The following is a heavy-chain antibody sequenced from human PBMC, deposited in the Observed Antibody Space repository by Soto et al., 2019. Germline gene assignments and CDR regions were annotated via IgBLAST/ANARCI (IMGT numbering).Heavy chain of an antibody. D-gene: IGHD4-17*01. CDR3: ASSVGGDYVGWFDP. CDR1: GYTFTSYG. J-gene: IGHJ5*02. Sequence: ASVKVSCKASGYTFTSYGISWVRQAPGQGLEWMGWISAYNGNTNYAQKLQGRVTMTTDTSTSTAYMELRSLRSDDTAVYYCASSVGGDYVGWFDPWGQGTLVTVS. V-gene: IGHV1-18*04. CDR2: ISAYNGNT.